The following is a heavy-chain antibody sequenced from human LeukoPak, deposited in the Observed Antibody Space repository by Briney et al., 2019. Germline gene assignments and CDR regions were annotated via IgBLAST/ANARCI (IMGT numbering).Heavy chain of an antibody. CDR3: AKRFYYYDSNGSQGVDNY. V-gene: IGHV3-23*01. CDR1: GFTFSSYA. Sequence: GGSLRLSCAASGFTFSSYAMSWVRQAPGKGLEWVSAISGSGGSTYYADSVKGRFTISRDNSKNTLYLQMNSLRAEDTAVYYCAKRFYYYDSNGSQGVDNYWGQGTLVTVPS. CDR2: ISGSGGST. D-gene: IGHD3-22*01. J-gene: IGHJ4*02.